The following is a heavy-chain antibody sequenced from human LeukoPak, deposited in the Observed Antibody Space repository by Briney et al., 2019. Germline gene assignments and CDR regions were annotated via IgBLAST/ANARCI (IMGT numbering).Heavy chain of an antibody. CDR3: ARLSVWSGYYLD. J-gene: IGHJ4*02. Sequence: PSETLSLTCTVSGGSISSSTYYWGWIRQSPGKGLEWIGSINYSGTTYYNPSVKSRVTISVDTSKNQFSLKLSSVTAADTAVYYCARLSVWSGYYLDWGQGTLVTVSS. D-gene: IGHD3-3*01. CDR2: INYSGTT. V-gene: IGHV4-39*01. CDR1: GGSISSSTYY.